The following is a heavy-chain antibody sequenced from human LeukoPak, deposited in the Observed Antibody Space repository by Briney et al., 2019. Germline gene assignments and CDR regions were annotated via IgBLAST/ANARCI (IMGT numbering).Heavy chain of an antibody. Sequence: GAAVKVSCKASGYTFNSYGISWVRQAPGQGLEGMGWISAYNGNTIFAQKLQGRVTMTTDTYTSTAYMELRSLRSDDTAVYYCARGSHSVDSSGYYFDYWGQGTLVTVSS. CDR3: ARGSHSVDSSGYYFDY. J-gene: IGHJ4*02. CDR2: ISAYNGNT. D-gene: IGHD3-22*01. CDR1: GYTFNSYG. V-gene: IGHV1-18*01.